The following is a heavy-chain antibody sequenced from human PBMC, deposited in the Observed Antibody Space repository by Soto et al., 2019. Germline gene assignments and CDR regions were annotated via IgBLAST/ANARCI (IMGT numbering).Heavy chain of an antibody. CDR1: GASITGSSY. V-gene: IGHV4-4*07. Sequence: SETLSLTCTVSGASITGSSYWSWILQPPGKGLEWIGRFSLSGTTIYNPFLSCRVTMSAYVSNNQFSLRLTSVTAADTALYYCARGMTPPGAPAWYSFDSCGRGTLVTLS. CDR3: ARGMTPPGAPAWYSFDS. CDR2: FSLSGTT. D-gene: IGHD6-13*01. J-gene: IGHJ4*02.